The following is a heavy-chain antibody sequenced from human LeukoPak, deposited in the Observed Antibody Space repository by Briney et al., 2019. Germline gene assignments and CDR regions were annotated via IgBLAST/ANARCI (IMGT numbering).Heavy chain of an antibody. J-gene: IGHJ6*02. CDR1: GFTFSSYA. V-gene: IGHV3-23*01. CDR2: ISGSGGST. CDR3: ASRGYSYGPYGMDV. Sequence: PGGSLRLSCAASGFTFSSYAMSWVRQAPGKGLEWVSAISGSGGSTYYADSVKGRFTISRDNAKNSLYLQMNSLRAEDTAVYYCASRGYSYGPYGMDVWGQGTTVTVSS. D-gene: IGHD5-18*01.